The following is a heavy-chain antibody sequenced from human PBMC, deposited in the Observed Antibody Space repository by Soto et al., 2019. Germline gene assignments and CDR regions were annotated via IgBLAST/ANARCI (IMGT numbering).Heavy chain of an antibody. V-gene: IGHV4-59*01. J-gene: IGHJ6*02. Sequence: SETLSLTCTVSGGSISSYYWSWIRQPPGKGLEWIGYIYYSGSTNYNPSLKSRVTISVDTSKNQFSLKLSSVTAADTAVYYCARNYGSGSSNYYSGMDVWGQGTTLTVSS. CDR1: GGSISSYY. D-gene: IGHD3-10*01. CDR3: ARNYGSGSSNYYSGMDV. CDR2: IYYSGST.